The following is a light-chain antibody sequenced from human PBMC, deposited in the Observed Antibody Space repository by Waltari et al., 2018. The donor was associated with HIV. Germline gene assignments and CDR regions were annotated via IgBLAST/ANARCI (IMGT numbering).Light chain of an antibody. V-gene: IGLV3-19*01. CDR1: SLRSYY. J-gene: IGLJ2*01. CDR2: GKN. CDR3: YSRDSSGNHLV. Sequence: SSELTQDPAVSVALGQTVRITCQGDSLRSYYASWYQQKPGQAPILVIYGKNNRPSVIPDRFSGSTSGNIDSLTITGAQAEDEADYYCYSRDSSGNHLVFGGGTKLTVL.